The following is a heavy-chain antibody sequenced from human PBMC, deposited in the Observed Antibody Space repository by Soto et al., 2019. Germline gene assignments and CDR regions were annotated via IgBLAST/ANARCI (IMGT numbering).Heavy chain of an antibody. CDR3: AKTHYDILDY. CDR1: GFTFINAW. CDR2: INEGPGDT. J-gene: IGHJ4*02. V-gene: IGHV3-23*01. D-gene: IGHD3-9*01. Sequence: GGSLRLSCAASGFTFINAWMSWVRQAPGKGLEWVSAINEGPGDTFYADSVKGRFTISRDDSKDTLYLQMNSLRAEDTAIYYCAKTHYDILDYWGQGTLVTVSS.